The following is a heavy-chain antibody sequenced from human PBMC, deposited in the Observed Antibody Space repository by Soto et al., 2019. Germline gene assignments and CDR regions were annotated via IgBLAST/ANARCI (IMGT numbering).Heavy chain of an antibody. Sequence: SETLSLTSTVSGGSFMSGSYSWSWIRQPPGKGLEWIGYVYHTGRTSCNPSLKSRVSISMDTSKNQFSLNLDSVTAADTAVYFCARDFAYFDSWGQGTLVTVSS. CDR1: GGSFMSGSYS. CDR2: VYHTGRT. V-gene: IGHV4-61*01. J-gene: IGHJ4*02. D-gene: IGHD2-21*01. CDR3: ARDFAYFDS.